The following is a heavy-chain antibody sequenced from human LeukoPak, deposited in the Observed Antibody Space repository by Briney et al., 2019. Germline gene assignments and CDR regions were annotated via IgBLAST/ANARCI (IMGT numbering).Heavy chain of an antibody. J-gene: IGHJ6*04. Sequence: GGSLRLSCAASGISFSSDNMNWVRQAPGKGLERVSYISSSGSTIYYADSVKGRFTISRDNAKNSLYLQMNSLRAEDTAVYYCAELGITMIGGVWGKGTTVTISS. CDR1: GISFSSDN. D-gene: IGHD3-10*02. CDR2: ISSSGSTI. V-gene: IGHV3-48*04. CDR3: AELGITMIGGV.